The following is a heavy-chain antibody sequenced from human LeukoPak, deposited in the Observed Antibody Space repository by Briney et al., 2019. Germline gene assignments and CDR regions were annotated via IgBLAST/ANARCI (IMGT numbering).Heavy chain of an antibody. CDR1: GGSISSFY. D-gene: IGHD3-9*01. Sequence: PSETLSFTCTVSGGSISSFYWSWLRQPPGQGLEWIGIIYYIGSTSYNPSLKSRVTLSLDTFKNQFSLKLSSVTAADTAVYYCARGGYYNVDYWVQGTLVTVSS. V-gene: IGHV4-59*01. CDR2: IYYIGST. CDR3: ARGGYYNVDY. J-gene: IGHJ4*02.